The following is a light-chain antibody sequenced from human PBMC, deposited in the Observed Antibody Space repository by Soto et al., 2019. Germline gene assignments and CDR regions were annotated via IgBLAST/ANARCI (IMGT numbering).Light chain of an antibody. Sequence: QSALTQPASVSGSPGQSIAISCTGSSSDVGFYNYVSWYQQHPGEVPKLIIFEVSNRPSGVSNRCSGSKSGNTASLTISGLQAEDEAAYYCSSYTPSGTRVFGTGTKLTVL. J-gene: IGLJ1*01. CDR2: EVS. CDR1: SSDVGFYNY. CDR3: SSYTPSGTRV. V-gene: IGLV2-14*01.